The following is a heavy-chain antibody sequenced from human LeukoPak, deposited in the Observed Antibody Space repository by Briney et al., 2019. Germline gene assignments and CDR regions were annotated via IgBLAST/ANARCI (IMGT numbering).Heavy chain of an antibody. J-gene: IGHJ5*01. Sequence: GGSLRLSCAASGFTFSNYGMHWVRQAPGKGLEWVAVISYDGSNKYYADSVKGRFTISRDNSKNTLYLQMNSLRGEDTAVYYCAKLRGVAAAGTGYFDPWGQGTLITVSS. D-gene: IGHD6-13*01. CDR2: ISYDGSNK. CDR3: AKLRGVAAAGTGYFDP. CDR1: GFTFSNYG. V-gene: IGHV3-30*18.